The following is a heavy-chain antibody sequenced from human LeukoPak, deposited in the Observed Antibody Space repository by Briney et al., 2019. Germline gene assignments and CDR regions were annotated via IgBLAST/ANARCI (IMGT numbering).Heavy chain of an antibody. J-gene: IGHJ5*02. Sequence: ASVKVSCKASGYTFTNYDINWVRQATGQRPEWMGWMNPKSGNTGYAQKFQGRVTMTRNTSISTAYMELSSLRSDDTAVYYCAGDQDIVVVVAALRQREMGGFDPWGQGTLVTVSS. CDR1: GYTFTNYD. D-gene: IGHD2-15*01. CDR2: MNPKSGNT. V-gene: IGHV1-8*01. CDR3: AGDQDIVVVVAALRQREMGGFDP.